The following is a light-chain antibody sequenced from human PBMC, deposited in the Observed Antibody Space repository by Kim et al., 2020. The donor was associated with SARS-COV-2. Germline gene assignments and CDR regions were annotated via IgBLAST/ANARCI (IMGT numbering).Light chain of an antibody. J-gene: IGKJ4*01. CDR1: QSVSSY. V-gene: IGKV3-11*01. CDR2: DAS. CDR3: QHSSNWLT. Sequence: EIVLTQSPATLSLSPGERATLSCRASQSVSSYLAWYQQKPGQAPRLLIYDASNRATGIPARFSGSGSGTDFTLTISSLEPEDFAVYYCQHSSNWLTFGGGTKVDIK.